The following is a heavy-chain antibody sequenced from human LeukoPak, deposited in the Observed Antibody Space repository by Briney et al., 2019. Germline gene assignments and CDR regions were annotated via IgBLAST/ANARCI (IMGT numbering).Heavy chain of an antibody. CDR1: GYSISSAYS. V-gene: IGHV4-38-2*02. J-gene: IGHJ4*02. CDR2: IYHNGNT. Sequence: PSETLSLTCTVFGYSISSAYSWGWIRQPPGKGLGWIASIYHNGNTYYNSSLKSRVTISVDTSENQFSLKLSSVTAADTAVYYCASYKTYYDSSGNPFDYWGQGTLVTVSS. CDR3: ASYKTYYDSSGNPFDY. D-gene: IGHD3-22*01.